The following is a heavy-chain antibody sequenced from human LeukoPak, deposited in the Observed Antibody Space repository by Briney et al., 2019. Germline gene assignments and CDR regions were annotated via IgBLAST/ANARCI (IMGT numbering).Heavy chain of an antibody. Sequence: PSETLSLTCTVSGGSISSYYWSWIRQPPGKGLEWIGYIYYSGSTNYNPFLKSRVTISVDTSKNQFSLKLSSVTAADTAVYYCARVEYSYGTFDYWGQGTLVTVSS. CDR1: GGSISSYY. J-gene: IGHJ4*02. CDR2: IYYSGST. V-gene: IGHV4-59*01. D-gene: IGHD5-18*01. CDR3: ARVEYSYGTFDY.